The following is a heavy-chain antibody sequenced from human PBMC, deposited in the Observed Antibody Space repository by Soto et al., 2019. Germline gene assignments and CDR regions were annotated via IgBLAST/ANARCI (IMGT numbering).Heavy chain of an antibody. CDR2: IWYDGSNK. Sequence: GGSLRLSCAVSGFPVINIYMSWVRQAPGKGLEWVAVIWYDGSNKYYADSVKGRFTISRDNSKNTLYLQMNSLRAEDTAVYYCAREGTYCSGGSCYPHFDYWGQGTLVTVSS. D-gene: IGHD2-15*01. CDR1: GFPVINIY. J-gene: IGHJ4*02. V-gene: IGHV3-33*01. CDR3: AREGTYCSGGSCYPHFDY.